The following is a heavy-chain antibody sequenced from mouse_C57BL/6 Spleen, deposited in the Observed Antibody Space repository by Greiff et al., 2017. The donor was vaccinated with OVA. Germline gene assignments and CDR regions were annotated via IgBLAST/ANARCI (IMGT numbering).Heavy chain of an antibody. J-gene: IGHJ4*01. V-gene: IGHV1-81*01. CDR1: GYTFTSYG. D-gene: IGHD6-5*01. CDR3: AREALFTRDYAMDY. Sequence: QVQLKQSGAELARPGASVKLSCKASGYTFTSYGISWVKQRTGQGLEWIGEIYPRSGNTYYNEKFKGKATLTADKSSSTAYMELRSLTSEDSAVYFCAREALFTRDYAMDYWGQGTSVTVSS. CDR2: IYPRSGNT.